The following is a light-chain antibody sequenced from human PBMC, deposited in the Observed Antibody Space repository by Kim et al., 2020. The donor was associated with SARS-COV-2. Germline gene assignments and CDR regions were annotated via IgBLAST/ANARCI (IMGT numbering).Light chain of an antibody. Sequence: QSLTISCTGTSSDVGNYNYVSWYQQHPGKAPKLIISDVSNRPSGVSNRFSGSKSGNTASLTISGLQAEDEADYYCSSYTRSTISYVFGTGTKVTVL. J-gene: IGLJ1*01. V-gene: IGLV2-14*03. CDR3: SSYTRSTISYV. CDR1: SSDVGNYNY. CDR2: DVS.